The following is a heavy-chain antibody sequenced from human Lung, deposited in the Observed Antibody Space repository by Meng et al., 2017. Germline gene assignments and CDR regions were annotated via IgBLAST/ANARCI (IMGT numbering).Heavy chain of an antibody. CDR2: IKSNSDGGTT. D-gene: IGHD6-13*01. Sequence: GGGWGRAGGALGLSWVASGLSFTDAWMGGVRQAPGKGLEWVGRIKSNSDGGTTDYAAPVKGRFTISRDDSKNTLYLQMNSLITEDTAVYFCATGAAAADHWGQGTLVTVSS. CDR3: ATGAAAADH. V-gene: IGHV3-15*01. CDR1: GLSFTDAW. J-gene: IGHJ4*02.